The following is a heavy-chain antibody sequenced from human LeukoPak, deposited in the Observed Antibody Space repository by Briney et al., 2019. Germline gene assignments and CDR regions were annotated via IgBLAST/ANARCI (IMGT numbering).Heavy chain of an antibody. CDR1: ENTFTNYY. D-gene: IGHD3-22*01. CDR2: IGAYNGKT. V-gene: IGHV1-18*04. CDR3: ARDLDSSGYYRSDAFDI. Sequence: ASVKVSCKASENTFTNYYMHWVRQAPGQGLEWMGWIGAYNGKTDHAQKFQGRLRMTTDTSTSTAHMELMSLRSDDTAVYYCARDLDSSGYYRSDAFDIWGQGTMVTVSS. J-gene: IGHJ3*02.